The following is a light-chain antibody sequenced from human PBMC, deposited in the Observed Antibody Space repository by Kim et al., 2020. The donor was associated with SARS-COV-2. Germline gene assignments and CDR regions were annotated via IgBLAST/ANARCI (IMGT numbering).Light chain of an antibody. J-gene: IGLJ2*01. CDR3: QAPDSSATVV. V-gene: IGLV3-25*03. CDR2: KDT. CDR1: ALPNKY. Sequence: SYELTQPPSVSVSPGQTARITCSGDALPNKYVYWYQQRPGRAPVLVIYKDTERPSGVPERISGSNSGTTATLTISGVQAEDESDYYCQAPDSSATVVFGGGTQLTVL.